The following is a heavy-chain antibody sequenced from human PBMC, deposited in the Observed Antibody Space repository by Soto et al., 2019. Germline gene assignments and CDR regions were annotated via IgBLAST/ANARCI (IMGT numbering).Heavy chain of an antibody. CDR1: GYTFTSYG. CDR3: ARAVTEWELLDYFDY. Sequence: QVQLVQSGAEVKKPGASVKVSCKASGYTFTSYGISWVRQAPGQGLEWMGWISAYNGNINYAQKLQGRVTMTTDTSTSTAYMELRSLRSDDTAVYYCARAVTEWELLDYFDYWGQGTLVTVSS. J-gene: IGHJ4*02. V-gene: IGHV1-18*01. CDR2: ISAYNGNI. D-gene: IGHD1-26*01.